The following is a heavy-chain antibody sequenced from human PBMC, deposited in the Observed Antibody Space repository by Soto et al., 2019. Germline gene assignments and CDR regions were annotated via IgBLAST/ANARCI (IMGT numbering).Heavy chain of an antibody. D-gene: IGHD6-13*01. CDR3: ARRSIAAAGDYSYGMDV. V-gene: IGHV5-10-1*01. J-gene: IGHJ6*02. CDR2: IDPSDSYT. Sequence: GESLKISCKGSGYSFTSYWINWVRQMPGKGLEWMGRIDPSDSYTNYSPSFQGHVTISADKSISTAYLQWSSLKASDTAMYYCARRSIAAAGDYSYGMDVWGQGTTVTVSS. CDR1: GYSFTSYW.